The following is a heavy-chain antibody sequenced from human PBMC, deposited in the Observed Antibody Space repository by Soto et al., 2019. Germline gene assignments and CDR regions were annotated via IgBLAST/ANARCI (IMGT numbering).Heavy chain of an antibody. D-gene: IGHD3-10*01. CDR3: ARDAVIGTTLYYYGSGSYPKAPYYYYGMDV. J-gene: IGHJ6*02. CDR2: ISYDGSNK. CDR1: GFTFSSYA. Sequence: QVQLVESGGGVVQPGRSLRLSCAASGFTFSSYAMHWVRQAPGKGLEWVAVISYDGSNKYYADSVKGRFTISRDNSKNTLYLQMNSLRAEDTAVYYCARDAVIGTTLYYYGSGSYPKAPYYYYGMDVWGQGTTVTVSS. V-gene: IGHV3-30-3*01.